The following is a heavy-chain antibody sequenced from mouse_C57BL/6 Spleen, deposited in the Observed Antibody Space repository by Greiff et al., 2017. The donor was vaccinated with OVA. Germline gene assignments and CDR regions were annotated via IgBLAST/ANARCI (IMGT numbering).Heavy chain of an antibody. CDR3: ARHYDYDGAWFAY. V-gene: IGHV5-9*01. D-gene: IGHD2-4*01. CDR2: ISGGGGNT. J-gene: IGHJ3*01. CDR1: GFTFSSYT. Sequence: EVQRVESGGGLVKPGGSLKLSCAASGFTFSSYTMSWVRQTPEKRLEWVATISGGGGNTYYPDSVKGRFTISRDNAKNTLYLQMSSLRSEDTALYYCARHYDYDGAWFAYWGQGTLVTVSA.